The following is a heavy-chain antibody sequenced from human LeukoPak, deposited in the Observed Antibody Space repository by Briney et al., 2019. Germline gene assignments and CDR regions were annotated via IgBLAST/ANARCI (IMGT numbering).Heavy chain of an antibody. CDR1: GFTFSSYT. V-gene: IGHV3-64*01. Sequence: PGGSLRPSCTASGFTFSSYTMHWVRQAPGKGPQYVSAISTSGSSTYYANSVKGRFTTSRDNSKNILYLQMGSLRAEDTAVYYCAKTGGGTYYGSAMYYFDYWGQGTLVTVSS. CDR2: ISTSGSST. J-gene: IGHJ4*02. CDR3: AKTGGGTYYGSAMYYFDY. D-gene: IGHD1-26*01.